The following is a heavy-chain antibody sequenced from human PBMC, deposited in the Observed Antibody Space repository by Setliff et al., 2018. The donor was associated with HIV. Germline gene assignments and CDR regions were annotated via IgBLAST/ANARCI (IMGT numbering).Heavy chain of an antibody. CDR3: ARDRDQGYSSGWPRD. D-gene: IGHD6-19*01. CDR1: GFTFSSYA. CDR2: ISYDGSNN. V-gene: IGHV3-30*04. Sequence: GGSLRLSCAASGFTFSSYAMHWVRQAPGKGLEWVAVISYDGSNNYYAASVKGRFTISRDNSKNTLYLQMNSLRAEDTAVYYCARDRDQGYSSGWPRDWGQGTLVTVSS. J-gene: IGHJ4*02.